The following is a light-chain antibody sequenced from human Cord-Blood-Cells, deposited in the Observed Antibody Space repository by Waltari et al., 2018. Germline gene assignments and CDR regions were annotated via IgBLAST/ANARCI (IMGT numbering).Light chain of an antibody. Sequence: EIVMTQSPATLSLSPGERATLSCRASQSVSSSYLSWYQQKPGQAPRLLIYGASTRATGIPARFSGSGSGTDFTLTISSLQPEDFAVYYCQQGYNWITFGQGTRLEIK. CDR1: QSVSSSY. CDR3: QQGYNWIT. J-gene: IGKJ5*01. V-gene: IGKV3D-7*01. CDR2: GAS.